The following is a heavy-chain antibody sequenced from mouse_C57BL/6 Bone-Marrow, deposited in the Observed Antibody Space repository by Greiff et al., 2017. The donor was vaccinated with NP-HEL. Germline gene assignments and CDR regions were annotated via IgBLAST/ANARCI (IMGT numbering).Heavy chain of an antibody. J-gene: IGHJ1*03. Sequence: VQLQQSGAELARPGASVKLSCKASGYTFTSYGISWVKQRTGQGLEWIGEIYPRSGNTYYNEKFKGKATLTADKSSSTAYMELRSLTSEDSAVYFCARKVYYYGSSYWYFDVWGTGTTVTASS. V-gene: IGHV1-81*01. CDR2: IYPRSGNT. CDR3: ARKVYYYGSSYWYFDV. CDR1: GYTFTSYG. D-gene: IGHD1-1*01.